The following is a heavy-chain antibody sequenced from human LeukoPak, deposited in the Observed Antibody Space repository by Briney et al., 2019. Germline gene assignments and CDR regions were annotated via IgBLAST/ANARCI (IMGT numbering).Heavy chain of an antibody. Sequence: ASVKVSCKASGYTFTSYYMHRVRQAPGQGLEWMGIINPSGGSTSYAQKFQGRVTMTRDTSTSTVYMELSSLRSEDTAVYYCALQTIFGVVIYGMDVWGQGTTVTVSS. CDR1: GYTFTSYY. V-gene: IGHV1-46*01. D-gene: IGHD3-3*01. CDR3: ALQTIFGVVIYGMDV. J-gene: IGHJ6*02. CDR2: INPSGGST.